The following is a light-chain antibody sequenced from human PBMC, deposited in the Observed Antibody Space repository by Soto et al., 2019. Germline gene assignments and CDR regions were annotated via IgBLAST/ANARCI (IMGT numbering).Light chain of an antibody. Sequence: EIVLTQSPATLSLSRGERATLSCRASQSVSSNLAWYQQKPGQAPRLLIYDASNRATGIPARFSGSGSGTDFTLTISSLEPEAFAVYYCQQRSNWPWTFGQGTKVEIK. CDR1: QSVSSN. CDR3: QQRSNWPWT. J-gene: IGKJ1*01. V-gene: IGKV3-11*01. CDR2: DAS.